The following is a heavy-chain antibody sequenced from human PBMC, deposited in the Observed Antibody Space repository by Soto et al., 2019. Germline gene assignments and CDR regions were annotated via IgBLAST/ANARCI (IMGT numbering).Heavy chain of an antibody. CDR3: ASQGYSSQDYYYYYMDV. CDR1: GFTVSSNY. V-gene: IGHV3-53*04. Sequence: GGSLRLSCAASGFTVSSNYMSWARQAPGKGLEWVSVIYSGGSTYYADSVKGRFTISRHNSKNTLYLQMNSLRAEDTAVYYCASQGYSSQDYYYYYMDVWGKGTTVTVSS. CDR2: IYSGGST. D-gene: IGHD6-13*01. J-gene: IGHJ6*03.